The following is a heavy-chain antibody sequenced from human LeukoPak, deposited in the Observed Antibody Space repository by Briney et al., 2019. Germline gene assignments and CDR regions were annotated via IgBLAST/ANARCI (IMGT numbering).Heavy chain of an antibody. CDR2: IYPGDSDT. CDR1: GYSFTSYW. Sequence: GESLKISCKGSGYSFTSYWIGWVRQMPGKGLEWMGIIYPGDSDTRYSPSFQGRVTISADKSISTAYLQWSSLKASDTAMYYCARHSGLVVTQPGFVSHDYGDYVGVWGQGTMVTVSS. CDR3: ARHSGLVVTQPGFVSHDYGDYVGV. D-gene: IGHD4-17*01. V-gene: IGHV5-51*01. J-gene: IGHJ3*01.